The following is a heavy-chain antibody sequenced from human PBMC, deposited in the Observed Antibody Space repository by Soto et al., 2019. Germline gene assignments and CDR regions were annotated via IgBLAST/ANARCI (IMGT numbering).Heavy chain of an antibody. CDR2: INAGNGNT. V-gene: IGHV1-3*01. D-gene: IGHD3-10*01. Sequence: QVQLVQSGAEVKKPGASVKVSCKASGYTFTSYAMHWVRQAPGQRLEWMGWINAGNGNTKYSQKFQGRVTITRDTSASTAYIELSSLRSEDTAVYYCARGKWFGELFPTYFDYWGQGTLVTVSS. CDR3: ARGKWFGELFPTYFDY. J-gene: IGHJ4*02. CDR1: GYTFTSYA.